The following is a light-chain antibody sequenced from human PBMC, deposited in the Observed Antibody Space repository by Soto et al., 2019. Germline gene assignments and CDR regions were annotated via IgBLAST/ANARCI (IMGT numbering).Light chain of an antibody. CDR3: TSYTSTNTQL. V-gene: IGLV2-14*03. CDR2: DVS. Sequence: QSALTQPASVSGSPGQSITICCTGTSSDVGGYNFVSWYQQHPGKAPKLMIYDVSNRPSGVSNRFSGSKSGNTASLTISGLQAEDEADYYCTSYTSTNTQLFGGGTKLTVL. J-gene: IGLJ2*01. CDR1: SSDVGGYNF.